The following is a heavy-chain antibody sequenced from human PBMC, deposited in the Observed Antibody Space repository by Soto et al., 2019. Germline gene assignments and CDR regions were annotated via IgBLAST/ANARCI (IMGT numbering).Heavy chain of an antibody. CDR3: AKHPTYDFWSGWQNYYYYYYMDV. D-gene: IGHD3-3*01. CDR2: ISGSGGST. V-gene: IGHV3-23*01. Sequence: GGSLRLSCAASGFTFSSYAMSWVRQAPGKGLEWVSAISGSGGSTYYADSVKGRFTISRDNSKNTLYLQMNSLRAEDTAVYYCAKHPTYDFWSGWQNYYYYYYMDVWGKGTTVTVSS. CDR1: GFTFSSYA. J-gene: IGHJ6*03.